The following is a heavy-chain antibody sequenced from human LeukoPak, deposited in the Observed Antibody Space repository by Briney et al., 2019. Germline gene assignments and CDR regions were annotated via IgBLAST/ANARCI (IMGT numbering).Heavy chain of an antibody. Sequence: ASVKVSCKASGYTLTDYYMHWVRQAPGQGLEWMGWINPNSGGTNYAQKFQGRVTMTRDTSISTAYMELSRLRSDDTAVYYCARISRGYYYDSSGPSHAFDFWGQGTMATVSS. CDR2: INPNSGGT. CDR1: GYTLTDYY. V-gene: IGHV1-2*02. CDR3: ARISRGYYYDSSGPSHAFDF. J-gene: IGHJ3*01. D-gene: IGHD3-22*01.